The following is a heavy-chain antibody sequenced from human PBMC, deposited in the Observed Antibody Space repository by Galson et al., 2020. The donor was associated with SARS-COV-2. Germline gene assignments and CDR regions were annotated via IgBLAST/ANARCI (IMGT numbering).Heavy chain of an antibody. CDR3: ARGYCSRTSCSRDGMDV. V-gene: IGHV3-66*02. D-gene: IGHD2-2*01. J-gene: IGHJ6*02. Sequence: GESLKISCAASRFTVSSNYMNWVRQAPGKGLEWVSVIYSSGNTYHADSVKGRFTISRDNSLNTVYLQMNSLRAEDTAVYYCARGYCSRTSCSRDGMDVWGQGTTVTVSS. CDR1: RFTVSSNY. CDR2: IYSSGNT.